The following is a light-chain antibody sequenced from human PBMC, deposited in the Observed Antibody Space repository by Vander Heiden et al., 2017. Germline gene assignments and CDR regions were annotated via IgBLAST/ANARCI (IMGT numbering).Light chain of an antibody. J-gene: IGKJ3*01. V-gene: IGKV3-11*01. Sequence: EVVLTQSPATLSLSPGERATLSCRASQSVNTYLAWYQQKPRQAPRLLIYDASNRASGTPARFSGSGSGTDFTLTSSSLEPADFAVYYCQQRYNWPRTFGPGTKVDIK. CDR2: DAS. CDR1: QSVNTY. CDR3: QQRYNWPRT.